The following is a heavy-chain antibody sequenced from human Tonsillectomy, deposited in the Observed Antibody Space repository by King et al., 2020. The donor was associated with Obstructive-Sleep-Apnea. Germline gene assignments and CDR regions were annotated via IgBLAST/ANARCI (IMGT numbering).Heavy chain of an antibody. D-gene: IGHD1-26*01. CDR2: TIPNLGIA. V-gene: IGHV1-69*04. CDR3: ATDASGSYYGGDFDH. Sequence: QLVQSGAEVKKPGSSVKVSCKASGGTFSSNAISWVRQAPGQGLEWMGGTIPNLGIANYAQKFQGRVTVSVDKSTSTAYMELSSLRSEDTAMYYCATDASGSYYGGDFDHWGQGTLVTVSS. J-gene: IGHJ4*02. CDR1: GGTFSSNA.